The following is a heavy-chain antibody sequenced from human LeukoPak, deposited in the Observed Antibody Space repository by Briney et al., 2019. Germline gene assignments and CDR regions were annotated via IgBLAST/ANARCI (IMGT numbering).Heavy chain of an antibody. Sequence: GSSVTVSCTASGGTFSSYAISWVRQAPGQGLEWVGGIIPIFGTANYAQKFQGRVTITADESTSTAYMELSSLRSEDTAVYYCARGPVWWLREYYYYGMDVWGQGTTVTVSS. D-gene: IGHD5-12*01. V-gene: IGHV1-69*01. CDR3: ARGPVWWLREYYYYGMDV. CDR2: IIPIFGTA. J-gene: IGHJ6*02. CDR1: GGTFSSYA.